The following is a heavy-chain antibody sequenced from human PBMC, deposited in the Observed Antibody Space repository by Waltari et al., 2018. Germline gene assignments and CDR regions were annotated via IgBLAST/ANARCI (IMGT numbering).Heavy chain of an antibody. J-gene: IGHJ4*02. CDR1: GYYISSGYY. CDR2: IYHSGST. Sequence: QVQLQESGPGLVKPSETLSLTCAVPGYYISSGYYWGWIRQPPGKGLEWIGSIYHSGSTYYNPSLKSRVTISVDTSKNQFALKLSAVTAADTAVYYCARADLGYFDYWGQGTLVTVSS. D-gene: IGHD7-27*01. CDR3: ARADLGYFDY. V-gene: IGHV4-38-2*01.